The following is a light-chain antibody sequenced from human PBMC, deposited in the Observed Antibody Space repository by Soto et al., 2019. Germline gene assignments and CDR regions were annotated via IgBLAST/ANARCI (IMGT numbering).Light chain of an antibody. J-gene: IGKJ1*01. Sequence: DIRMTQSPSSLSASVGDRVTITCQASQDISNYLNWYQQKPGKAPKLLINDASSLKSGVPSRFSGSGSGTEFTLTISSLQPDDFATYYCHQYQSYSFGQGTKVDIK. V-gene: IGKV1-5*01. CDR3: HQYQSYS. CDR2: DAS. CDR1: QDISNY.